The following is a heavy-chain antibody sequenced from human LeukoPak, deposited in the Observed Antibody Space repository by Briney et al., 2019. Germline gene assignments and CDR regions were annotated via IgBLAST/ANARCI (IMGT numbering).Heavy chain of an antibody. J-gene: IGHJ3*02. CDR2: IYYSGST. CDR3: AGSGTTTRGDAFDI. CDR1: GGSISSSSYY. D-gene: IGHD1-1*01. V-gene: IGHV4-39*07. Sequence: SETLSLTCIVSGGSISSSSYYWGWIRQPPGKGLEWIGSIYYSGSTYYNPSLKSRVTISVDTSKNQFSLKLSSVTAAVTAVYYWAGSGTTTRGDAFDIWGQGTMVTVSS.